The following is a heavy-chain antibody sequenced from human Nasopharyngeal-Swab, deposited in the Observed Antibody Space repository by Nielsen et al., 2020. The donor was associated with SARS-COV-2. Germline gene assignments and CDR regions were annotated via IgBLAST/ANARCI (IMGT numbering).Heavy chain of an antibody. CDR1: GFTFSSYA. D-gene: IGHD2-2*01. CDR2: ISGSDYST. Sequence: GESLKISCAASGFTFSSYAISWVRQAPGKGLEWVSVISGSDYSTYYADSVKGRFTISRDNAKNSLYLQMNSLRAEDTAVYYCARDFGFCSSTSCSLLTFDYWGQGTLVTVSS. V-gene: IGHV3-23*01. J-gene: IGHJ4*02. CDR3: ARDFGFCSSTSCSLLTFDY.